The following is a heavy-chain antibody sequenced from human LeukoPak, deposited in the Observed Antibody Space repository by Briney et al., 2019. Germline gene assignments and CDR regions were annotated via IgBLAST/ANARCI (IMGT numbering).Heavy chain of an antibody. Sequence: GGSLRLSCAASGFTVSNNYMNWVRQAPGKWLEWVAVISYDGTNVAYADSVRGRFTISRDNFRNTLYLQMNSLRDEDTAMYYCARDRVPIWSYVGTFDSWGQGTLVTVSS. D-gene: IGHD2-2*01. CDR3: ARDRVPIWSYVGTFDS. CDR1: GFTVSNNY. CDR2: ISYDGTNV. J-gene: IGHJ4*02. V-gene: IGHV3-30-3*01.